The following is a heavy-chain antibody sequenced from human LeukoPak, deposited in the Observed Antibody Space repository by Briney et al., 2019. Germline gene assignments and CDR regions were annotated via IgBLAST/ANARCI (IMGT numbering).Heavy chain of an antibody. Sequence: PSQTLSLTCTVSGGSISSGDYYWSWIRQPPGKGLEWIGYIYYSGSTNYNPSLKSRVTISVDTSKNQFSLKLSSVTAADTAVYYCARVSVGSWWLVRSGEAFDIWGQGTMVTVSS. CDR2: IYYSGST. CDR1: GGSISSGDYY. D-gene: IGHD6-19*01. V-gene: IGHV4-61*08. J-gene: IGHJ3*02. CDR3: ARVSVGSWWLVRSGEAFDI.